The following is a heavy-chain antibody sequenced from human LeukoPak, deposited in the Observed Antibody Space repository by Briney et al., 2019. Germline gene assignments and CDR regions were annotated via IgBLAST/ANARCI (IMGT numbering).Heavy chain of an antibody. Sequence: GGSLRLSCTASGFTFGVYGMSWVRQAPGKVLEWVGFIRSKAYGATTEYAASVKGRFTISRDDSKNIAYLQMNGLKSEVTAVYYCTRVGPSGGLWGFLDYWGQGTLVTVSS. D-gene: IGHD6-19*01. CDR2: IRSKAYGATT. J-gene: IGHJ4*02. CDR1: GFTFGVYG. V-gene: IGHV3-49*04. CDR3: TRVGPSGGLWGFLDY.